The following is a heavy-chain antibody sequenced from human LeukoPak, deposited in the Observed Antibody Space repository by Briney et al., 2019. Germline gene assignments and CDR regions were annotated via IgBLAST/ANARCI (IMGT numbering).Heavy chain of an antibody. J-gene: IGHJ3*02. V-gene: IGHV3-74*01. Sequence: PGGSLRLSCAASGFTFSSYWMHWVRQAPGKGPVWVSRINSDGSITNYADSVKGRFTISRDNAKNTLYLQMNSLRVEDTAVYYCAGVIYYTSDAFDIWGQGTMVTVSS. CDR2: INSDGSIT. CDR1: GFTFSSYW. CDR3: AGVIYYTSDAFDI. D-gene: IGHD3-22*01.